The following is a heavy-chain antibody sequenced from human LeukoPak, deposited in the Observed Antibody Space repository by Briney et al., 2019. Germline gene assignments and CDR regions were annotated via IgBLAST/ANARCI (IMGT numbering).Heavy chain of an antibody. D-gene: IGHD5-24*01. J-gene: IGHJ1*01. CDR3: ARGDGYNDAEYLQH. V-gene: IGHV3-33*01. Sequence: GGALTLSCPASRFTFISYCMHWVGQPPAKELAGVAVIWYDGSNKHYGDSVKGRFTISRDNYKKTLYLQMNSLRVEDTAVYYCARGDGYNDAEYLQHWGQGTLVTVS. CDR2: IWYDGSNK. CDR1: RFTFISYC.